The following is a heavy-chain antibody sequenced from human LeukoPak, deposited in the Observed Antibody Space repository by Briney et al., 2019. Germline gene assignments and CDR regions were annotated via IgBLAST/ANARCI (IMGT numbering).Heavy chain of an antibody. V-gene: IGHV1-69*13. CDR1: GGTFSSYA. D-gene: IGHD6-19*01. CDR3: ARDGAPWGAVAGSGPVGAFDI. Sequence: SVKASCKASGGTFSSYAISWVRQAPGQGLEWMGGIIPIFGTANYAQKFQGRVTITADESTSTAYMELSSLRSEDTAVYYCARDGAPWGAVAGSGPVGAFDIWGQGTMVTVSS. J-gene: IGHJ3*02. CDR2: IIPIFGTA.